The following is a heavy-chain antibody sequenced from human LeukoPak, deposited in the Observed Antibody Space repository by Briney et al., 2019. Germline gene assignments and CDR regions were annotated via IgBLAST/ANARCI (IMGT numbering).Heavy chain of an antibody. V-gene: IGHV1-18*01. D-gene: IGHD5-18*01. CDR1: GYTFTSYG. Sequence: ASVKVSCKASGYTFTSYGISWVRQAPGQGLEWMGWISAYNGNTNYAQKLQGRVTMTTDTTTSTAYMELRSLRSDDTAVYYCARDLGEDTTMIFFDYWGQGTPVTVSP. J-gene: IGHJ4*02. CDR3: ARDLGEDTTMIFFDY. CDR2: ISAYNGNT.